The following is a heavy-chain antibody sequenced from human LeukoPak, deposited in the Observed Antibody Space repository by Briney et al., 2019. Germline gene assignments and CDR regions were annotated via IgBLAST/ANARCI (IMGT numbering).Heavy chain of an antibody. Sequence: SETLSLICTVSGDSISTYYWNWIRQPPGKGLEWIGYVYYSGSTKYNPSLKSRVTISVDTSKNQFSLKLSSVTAADTAVYYCARIFGSGTLDYWGQGILVTVSS. D-gene: IGHD3-10*01. CDR3: ARIFGSGTLDY. CDR1: GDSISTYY. V-gene: IGHV4-59*01. J-gene: IGHJ4*02. CDR2: VYYSGST.